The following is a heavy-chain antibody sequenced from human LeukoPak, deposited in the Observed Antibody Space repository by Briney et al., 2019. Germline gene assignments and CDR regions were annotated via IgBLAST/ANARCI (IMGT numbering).Heavy chain of an antibody. Sequence: SETLSLTCTVSGGSISSYYWSWIRQPPGKELEWIGYIYYSGSTHYNPSLKSRVTISVDTSKNQFSLKLRSVTAADTAVYYCARTTEGYVRGPGYSYYYYMDVWGKGTTVTISS. V-gene: IGHV4-59*01. CDR1: GGSISSYY. J-gene: IGHJ6*03. CDR3: ARTTEGYVRGPGYSYYYYMDV. D-gene: IGHD5-12*01. CDR2: IYYSGST.